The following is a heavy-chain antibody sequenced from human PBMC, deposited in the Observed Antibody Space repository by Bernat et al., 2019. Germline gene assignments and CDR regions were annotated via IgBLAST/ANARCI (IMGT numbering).Heavy chain of an antibody. CDR1: GFTFSSYA. D-gene: IGHD3-3*01. V-gene: IGHV3-30*04. CDR3: ARDRFTIFGVADY. J-gene: IGHJ4*02. Sequence: VQLLESGGGLVQPGGSLRLSCAASGFTFSSYAMSWVRQAPGKGLEWVAVISYDGSKKYYADSVRGRFTISRDNSKNTLYLQMTSLRGEDTAVYYCARDRFTIFGVADYWGQGALVTVSS. CDR2: ISYDGSKK.